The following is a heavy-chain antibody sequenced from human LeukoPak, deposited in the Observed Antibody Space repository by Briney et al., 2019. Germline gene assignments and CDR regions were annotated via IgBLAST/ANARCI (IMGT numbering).Heavy chain of an antibody. J-gene: IGHJ4*02. Sequence: SETLSLTCSVSGNSVTSYYWSCIRQPPGKGLEWVGYGDHFGGAIYNPSLKSRVTISVDTSNNQFSLTLTSVTAADTAVYHCARLSDLYNGTYLLDSSSQGTLVTVSS. CDR3: ARLSDLYNGTYLLDS. D-gene: IGHD1-26*01. CDR2: GDHFGGA. CDR1: GNSVTSYY. V-gene: IGHV4-59*08.